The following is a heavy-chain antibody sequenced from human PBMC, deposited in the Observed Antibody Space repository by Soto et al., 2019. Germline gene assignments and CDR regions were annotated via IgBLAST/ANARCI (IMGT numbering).Heavy chain of an antibody. CDR2: MNPNSGNT. CDR3: ARERIHCSGGSCSQNFDY. CDR1: GYTFTSYD. V-gene: IGHV1-8*01. Sequence: ASVKVSCKASGYTFTSYDINWVRQATGQGLEWMGWMNPNSGNTGYAQKFQGRVTMTRNTSISTAYMELSSLRSEDTAVYYCARERIHCSGGSCSQNFDYWGQGTLVTVSS. J-gene: IGHJ4*02. D-gene: IGHD2-15*01.